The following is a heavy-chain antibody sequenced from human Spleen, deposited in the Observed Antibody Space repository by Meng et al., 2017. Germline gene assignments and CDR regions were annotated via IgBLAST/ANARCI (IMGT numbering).Heavy chain of an antibody. CDR1: GGSFSAYD. J-gene: IGHJ4*02. CDR2: INHSGST. CDR3: RLAYCMGDCVDY. V-gene: IGHV4-34*01. Sequence: LQVQQWGAGLLKPSETLSLTCAFYGGSFSAYDWSWIRQPPGKGLEWLGQINHSGSTNDNPSLKSRVTISIDTSRNQLSLKLSSVTAADTAVYYCRLAYCMGDCVDYWGQGTLVTVSS. D-gene: IGHD2-21*01.